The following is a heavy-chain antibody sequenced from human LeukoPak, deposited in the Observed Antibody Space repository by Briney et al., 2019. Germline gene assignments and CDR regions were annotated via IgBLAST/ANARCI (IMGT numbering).Heavy chain of an antibody. V-gene: IGHV4-59*08. J-gene: IGHJ4*02. CDR3: ARHYCGGDCYSGLDY. Sequence: SETLSLTCTVSGGSISSYYWSWIRQPPGKGLEWIGYIYYSGSTNYNPSLKSRVTISVDTSKNQFSLKLSSVTAADTAVYYCARHYCGGDCYSGLDYWGQGTLVTVSS. CDR2: IYYSGST. CDR1: GGSISSYY. D-gene: IGHD2-21*02.